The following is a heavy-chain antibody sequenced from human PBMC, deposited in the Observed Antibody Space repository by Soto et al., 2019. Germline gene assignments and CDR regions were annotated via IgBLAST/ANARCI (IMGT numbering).Heavy chain of an antibody. D-gene: IGHD1-1*01. Sequence: DVQLVESGGGLIQPGESVRLSCAAFGLTVSGKKYVAWVRQAPGKGLEWVSALYDVDGSFYADSVKGRFTTSSDSSKTTVYLQMTGLRPDDTAVYYCASWHEREHAYDVWGQGTTVTVSS. J-gene: IGHJ3*01. V-gene: IGHV3-53*01. CDR3: ASWHEREHAYDV. CDR2: LYDVDGS. CDR1: GLTVSGKKY.